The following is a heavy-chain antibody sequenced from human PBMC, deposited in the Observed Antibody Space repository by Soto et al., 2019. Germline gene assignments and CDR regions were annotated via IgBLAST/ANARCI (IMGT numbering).Heavy chain of an antibody. CDR1: GDSISTGGYY. V-gene: IGHV4-31*03. J-gene: IGHJ4*02. D-gene: IGHD3-22*01. CDR3: ARADDYDSSGYYYFDY. CDR2: IYHSGTS. Sequence: PSETLSLTCTVSGDSISTGGYYWSWIRQHPGKGLEWIGYIYHSGTSYNNPSLKGRLTLSVDTSENQFSLKLSSVTAADTAVYYCARADDYDSSGYYYFDYWGPGTLVTVSS.